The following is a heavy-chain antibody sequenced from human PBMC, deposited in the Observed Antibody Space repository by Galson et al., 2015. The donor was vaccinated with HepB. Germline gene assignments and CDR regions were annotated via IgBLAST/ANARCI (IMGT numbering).Heavy chain of an antibody. Sequence: SLRLSCAASGFTFSSYGMHWVRQAPGKGLEWVAVIWYDGSNKYYADSVKGRFTISRVNSKNSLYLQMNSLRDEDTAVYYCARGGYSRRFDYWGQGILVTVSS. CDR3: ARGGYSRRFDY. J-gene: IGHJ4*02. CDR1: GFTFSSYG. D-gene: IGHD2-15*01. V-gene: IGHV3-33*08. CDR2: IWYDGSNK.